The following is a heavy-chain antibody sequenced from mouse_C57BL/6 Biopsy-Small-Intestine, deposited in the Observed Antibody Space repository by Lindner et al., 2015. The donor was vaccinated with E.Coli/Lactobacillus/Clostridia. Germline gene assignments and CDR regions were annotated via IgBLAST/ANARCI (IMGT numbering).Heavy chain of an antibody. V-gene: IGHV1-53*01. CDR3: ARVLVGYCSGGSCYPDY. CDR2: INPNSGGT. J-gene: IGHJ4*01. CDR1: GYHFTGYY. Sequence: SVKVSCKASGYHFTGYYMHWVRQAPGQGLEWMGRINPNSGGTNYAQKFQGRVTMTRDTSISTAYMELSRLRSDDTAVYYCARVLVGYCSGGSCYPDYWGQGTLVTVSS. D-gene: IGHD1-1*02.